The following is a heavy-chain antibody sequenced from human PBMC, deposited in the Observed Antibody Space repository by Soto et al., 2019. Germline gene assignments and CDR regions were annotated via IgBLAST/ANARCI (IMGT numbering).Heavy chain of an antibody. D-gene: IGHD3-3*01. V-gene: IGHV1-69*13. CDR1: GGTFSSYA. CDR3: ARYDTFFVVVIMAALVN. Sequence: SVKVSCKASGGTFSSYAISWVRQAPGQGFEWMGGIIPIFGTANYAQKFQGRVTITADESTSTAYMELSSLRSEDTAVYYCARYDTFFVVVIMAALVNRGQGTLVTVSS. CDR2: IIPIFGTA. J-gene: IGHJ4*02.